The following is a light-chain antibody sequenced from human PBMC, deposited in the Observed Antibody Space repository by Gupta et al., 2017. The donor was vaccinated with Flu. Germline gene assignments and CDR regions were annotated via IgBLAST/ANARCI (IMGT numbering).Light chain of an antibody. V-gene: IGKV4-1*01. CDR3: RQYYSTPWT. Sequence: DIVLTQSPDSLAVSLGERATINCKSRQSVLYSSNNKNYLAWYQQKAGQPPKLLIYWASTRESGVPDRFSGSGSGTDFTLTISSLQAEDVAVYYCRQYYSTPWTFGQGTKVEIK. J-gene: IGKJ1*01. CDR2: WAS. CDR1: QSVLYSSNNKNY.